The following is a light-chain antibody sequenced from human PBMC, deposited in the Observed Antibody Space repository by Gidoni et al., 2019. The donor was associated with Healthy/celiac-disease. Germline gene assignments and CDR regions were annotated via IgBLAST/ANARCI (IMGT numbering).Light chain of an antibody. CDR1: SSNIGSNT. CDR3: AAWDDSLNGSWV. CDR2: SNN. Sequence: QSVLPQPPSASGTPGQRVTISCSGSSSNIGSNTVNWYQQLPGTAPKLLIYSNNPRPSGVPDRFSGSKSGTSASLAISGLQSEDEADYYCAAWDDSLNGSWVFGGGTKLTVL. J-gene: IGLJ3*02. V-gene: IGLV1-44*01.